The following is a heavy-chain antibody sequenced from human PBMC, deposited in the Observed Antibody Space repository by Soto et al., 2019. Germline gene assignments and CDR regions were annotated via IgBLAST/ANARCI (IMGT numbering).Heavy chain of an antibody. CDR2: IVVGGGNT. D-gene: IGHD3-10*01. J-gene: IGHJ4*02. CDR1: GFTFTSSA. V-gene: IGHV1-58*01. CDR3: AADLWDYGSRSYRFDY. Sequence: GASVKVSCKASGFTFTSSAVQWVRQARGQGLEWIGWIVVGGGNTNYAETFQERVTITRDMSTSTAYMELSSLRSEDTAVYYCAADLWDYGSRSYRFDYWGQGTLVTVSS.